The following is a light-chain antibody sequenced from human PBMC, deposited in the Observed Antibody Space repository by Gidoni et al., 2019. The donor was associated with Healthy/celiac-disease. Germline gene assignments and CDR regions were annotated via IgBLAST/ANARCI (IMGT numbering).Light chain of an antibody. CDR2: DVS. J-gene: IGLJ1*01. CDR1: SSYVGGYNY. V-gene: IGLV2-14*03. Sequence: QSSLTQPASVSGSPGPSITISCTGTSSYVGGYNYVSWYQQHPGKAPKLMIYDVSNRPSGVYNRFSGSKSGNTASLTISGLQAEDEADYYCSSYTSSTSYVFGTGTKVTVL. CDR3: SSYTSSTSYV.